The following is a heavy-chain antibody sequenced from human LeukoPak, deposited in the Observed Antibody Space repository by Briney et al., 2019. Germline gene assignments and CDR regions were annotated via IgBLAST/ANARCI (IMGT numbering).Heavy chain of an antibody. CDR2: INPKRGGT. Sequence: ASVKVSCKASGYTFTDYFMNWVRQAPGQGLEWMGWINPKRGGTVYAQKFQGRVTMTRDTSISTAYMELSRLRSDDTAVYYCARAPELLWFGELYASDYYYYMDVWGKGTTVTISS. J-gene: IGHJ6*03. D-gene: IGHD3-10*01. CDR3: ARAPELLWFGELYASDYYYYMDV. CDR1: GYTFTDYF. V-gene: IGHV1-2*02.